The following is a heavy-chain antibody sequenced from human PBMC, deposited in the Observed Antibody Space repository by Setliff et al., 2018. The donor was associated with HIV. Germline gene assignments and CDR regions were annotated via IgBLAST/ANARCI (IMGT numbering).Heavy chain of an antibody. V-gene: IGHV4-34*01. Sequence: PSETLSLTCAVYGGSVSGHYWGWFRQPPGKGLEWIGEITPSGDTNYIPSLKSRVTISVDTSKNQFSLKLSSVTAADTAVYYCARRRSSGWYHYFDYWGQGTLVTVSS. CDR1: GGSVSGHY. J-gene: IGHJ4*02. D-gene: IGHD6-19*01. CDR3: ARRRSSGWYHYFDY. CDR2: ITPSGDT.